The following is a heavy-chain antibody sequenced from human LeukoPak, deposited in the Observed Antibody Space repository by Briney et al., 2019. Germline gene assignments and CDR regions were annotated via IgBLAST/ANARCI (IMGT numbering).Heavy chain of an antibody. Sequence: QSGGSLRLSCAASGFTFSSYAMHWVRQAPGKGLEWVAVISYDGSNKYYADSVKGRFTISRDNSKNTLYLQMNSLRAEDTAVYYCARETYYYDSSGYLDYWGQGTLVTVSS. CDR3: ARETYYYDSSGYLDY. V-gene: IGHV3-30-3*01. CDR1: GFTFSSYA. CDR2: ISYDGSNK. J-gene: IGHJ4*02. D-gene: IGHD3-22*01.